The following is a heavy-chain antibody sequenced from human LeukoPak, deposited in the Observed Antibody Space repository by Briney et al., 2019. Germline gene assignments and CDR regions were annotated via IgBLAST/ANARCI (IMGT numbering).Heavy chain of an antibody. Sequence: GASVKVSCKASGYTFTGYYMHWVRQAPGQGLEWMGWINPNSGGTNYAQKFQGRVTMTRDTSISTAYMELSRLRSDDTAVYYCARDSSSWPYDAFDIWGQGTMVTVSS. J-gene: IGHJ3*02. CDR3: ARDSSSWPYDAFDI. V-gene: IGHV1-2*02. D-gene: IGHD6-13*01. CDR2: INPNSGGT. CDR1: GYTFTGYY.